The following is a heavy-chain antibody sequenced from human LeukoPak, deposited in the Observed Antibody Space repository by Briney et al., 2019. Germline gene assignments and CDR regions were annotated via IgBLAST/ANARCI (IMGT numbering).Heavy chain of an antibody. J-gene: IGHJ6*02. Sequence: GGSLRLSCAASGFTFSNYAMSWVRQAPGKGLEWVSAISGSGGSTYYADSVKGRFTISRDNSKNTLYLQLNSLRAEDTAVYYRGKEGRLRFGRDGYHFLPRDFYYGMDVWGQGTTVTVSS. CDR2: ISGSGGST. CDR1: GFTFSNYA. CDR3: GKEGRLRFGRDGYHFLPRDFYYGMDV. V-gene: IGHV3-23*01. D-gene: IGHD5-24*01.